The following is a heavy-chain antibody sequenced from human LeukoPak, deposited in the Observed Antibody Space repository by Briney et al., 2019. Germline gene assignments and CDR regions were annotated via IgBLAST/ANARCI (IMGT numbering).Heavy chain of an antibody. V-gene: IGHV3-53*01. J-gene: IGHJ3*02. D-gene: IGHD3-22*01. CDR1: GFTVSSNS. Sequence: GGSLRLSCAASGFTVSSNSMSWVRQAPGKGLEWVSVIYSGGTTYYADSVKGRFIISRDNSKNTLYLQMNSLRAEDTAVYYCASEDDSSGYSWHDAFDIWGQGTMVTVSS. CDR2: IYSGGTT. CDR3: ASEDDSSGYSWHDAFDI.